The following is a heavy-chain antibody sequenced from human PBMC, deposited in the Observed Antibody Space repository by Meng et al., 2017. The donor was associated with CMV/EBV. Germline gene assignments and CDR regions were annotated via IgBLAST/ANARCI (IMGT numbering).Heavy chain of an antibody. Sequence: QVPLVQSWAEVKKPGALVKVSCKVSGYHLTELSMYWVRQAPGKGLEWMGGFDPEDGETIYAQKFQGRVTMTEDTSTDTAYMELSSLRSEDTAVYYCATGRPAAIRGGPFDYWGQGTLVTVSS. D-gene: IGHD2-2*01. CDR1: GYHLTELS. CDR3: ATGRPAAIRGGPFDY. CDR2: FDPEDGET. V-gene: IGHV1-24*01. J-gene: IGHJ4*02.